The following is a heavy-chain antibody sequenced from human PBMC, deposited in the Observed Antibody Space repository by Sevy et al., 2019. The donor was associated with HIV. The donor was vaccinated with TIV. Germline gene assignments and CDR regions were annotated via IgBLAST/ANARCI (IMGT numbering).Heavy chain of an antibody. D-gene: IGHD6-13*01. Sequence: GGSLRLSCAASGFTFDSYAMHWVRQAPGKGLEWVGLIWYDGSNKYYADSVKGRFTISRDNSQNTLYLQMNSLRAEDTAVYYCARVLYSSSQGYFDYWGQGTLVTVSS. J-gene: IGHJ4*02. CDR2: IWYDGSNK. CDR3: ARVLYSSSQGYFDY. CDR1: GFTFDSYA. V-gene: IGHV3-33*01.